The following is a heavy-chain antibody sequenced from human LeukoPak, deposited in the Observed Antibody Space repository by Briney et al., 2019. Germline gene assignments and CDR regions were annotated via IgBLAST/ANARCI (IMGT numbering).Heavy chain of an antibody. J-gene: IGHJ5*02. Sequence: PSETLSLTCTVSGGSISSYYWSWIRQPPGKGLEWIGYIYYSGSTNYNPSLKSRVTVSVDTSKNQFSLKLSSVTAADTAVYYCARVTRRVAGKVSWFDPWGQGTLVTVSS. CDR1: GGSISSYY. CDR2: IYYSGST. D-gene: IGHD6-19*01. V-gene: IGHV4-59*08. CDR3: ARVTRRVAGKVSWFDP.